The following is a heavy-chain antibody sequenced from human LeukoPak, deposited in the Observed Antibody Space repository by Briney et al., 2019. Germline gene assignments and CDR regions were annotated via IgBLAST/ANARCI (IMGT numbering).Heavy chain of an antibody. D-gene: IGHD2-21*01. J-gene: IGHJ4*02. V-gene: IGHV4-31*03. CDR2: IYYSGST. CDR3: ASRSPPGETGYFDY. Sequence: SETLSLTCTVSGGSISSGGYYWSWIRQHPGKGLEWIVYIYYSGSTYYNPSLKSRVTISVDTSKNQFSLKLNSVTAADTAVYYCASRSPPGETGYFDYWGQGTLVTVSS. CDR1: GGSISSGGYY.